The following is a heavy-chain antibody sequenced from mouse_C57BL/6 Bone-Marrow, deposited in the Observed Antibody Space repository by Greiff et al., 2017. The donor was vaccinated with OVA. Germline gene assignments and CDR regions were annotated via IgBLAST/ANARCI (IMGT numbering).Heavy chain of an antibody. D-gene: IGHD2-1*01. CDR1: GYTFTSYW. V-gene: IGHV1-69*01. J-gene: IGHJ2*01. CDR2: IDPSDSYT. CDR3: ARERIYYGNYNYFDY. Sequence: QVQLKQPGAELVMPGASVKLSCKASGYTFTSYWMHWVKQRPGQGLEWIGEIDPSDSYTNYNQKFKGKSTLTVDKSSSTAYMQLSSLTSEDSAVCYCARERIYYGNYNYFDYWGQGTTLTVSS.